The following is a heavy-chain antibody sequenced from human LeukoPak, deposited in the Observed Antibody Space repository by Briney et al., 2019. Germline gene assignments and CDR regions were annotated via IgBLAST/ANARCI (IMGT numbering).Heavy chain of an antibody. CDR1: GYTFTGYY. D-gene: IGHD3-3*01. J-gene: IGHJ6*03. CDR2: INPNSGGT. Sequence: GASVKVSCEASGYTFTGYYMHWVRQAPGQGLEWMGWINPNSGGTNYAQKFQGRVTMTRDTSISTAYMELSRLRSDDTAVYYCARESIWSGYYVYYYYYMDVWGKGTTVTVSS. V-gene: IGHV1-2*02. CDR3: ARESIWSGYYVYYYYYMDV.